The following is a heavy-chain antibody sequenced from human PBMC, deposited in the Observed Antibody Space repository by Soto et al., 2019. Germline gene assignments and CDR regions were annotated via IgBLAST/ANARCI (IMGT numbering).Heavy chain of an antibody. V-gene: IGHV4-39*01. CDR3: GVWGTYRQNWFDP. Sequence: QLQVQESGPGLLKPSETLSLTCTVSGGSISRSSYYWGWIRQPPGKGLEWIGSIYYSGSTYYNPSLESRVSISVDTSRNQFSLKLRSVTAADTAVYYCGVWGTYRQNWFDPWGQGTLVTVSS. D-gene: IGHD3-16*02. CDR1: GGSISRSSYY. CDR2: IYYSGST. J-gene: IGHJ5*02.